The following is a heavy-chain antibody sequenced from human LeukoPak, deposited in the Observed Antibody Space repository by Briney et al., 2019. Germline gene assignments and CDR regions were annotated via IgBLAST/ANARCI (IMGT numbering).Heavy chain of an antibody. CDR1: GFTFSSYA. CDR2: ISYDGSNK. J-gene: IGHJ5*02. D-gene: IGHD6-6*01. Sequence: GRSLRLSCAASGFTFSSYAMHWVRQAPGKGLEWVAVISYDGSNKYYADSVKGRFTISRDNSKNTLYLQMNSLRAEDTAVYYCSTRKYSSNWFDPWGQGTLVTVSS. V-gene: IGHV3-30*04. CDR3: STRKYSSNWFDP.